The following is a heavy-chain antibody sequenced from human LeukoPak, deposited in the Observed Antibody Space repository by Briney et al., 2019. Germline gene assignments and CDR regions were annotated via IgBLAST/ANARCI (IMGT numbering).Heavy chain of an antibody. J-gene: IGHJ4*02. V-gene: IGHV4-61*01. CDR2: IHYSGST. D-gene: IGHD5-12*01. Sequence: SETLSLTCTVSGGSISSSYYWSWIRQPPGKGLEWIGYIHYSGSTNYNPSLKSRVTISVDTSKNQFSLKLSSVTAADTAVYYCARNSGYDYGSVDYWGQGTPVTVSS. CDR3: ARNSGYDYGSVDY. CDR1: GGSISSSYY.